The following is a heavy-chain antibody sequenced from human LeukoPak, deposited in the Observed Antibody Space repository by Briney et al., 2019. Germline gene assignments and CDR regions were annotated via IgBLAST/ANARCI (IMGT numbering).Heavy chain of an antibody. CDR3: ARGGGGSNNDAFDI. CDR2: ISYDGSNK. V-gene: IGHV3-30-3*01. CDR1: GFTFSTYA. D-gene: IGHD1/OR15-1a*01. Sequence: PGGSLRLSCAASGFTFSTYAMSWVRQAPGKGLEWVAVISYDGSNKYYADSVKGRFTISRDNSKNTLYLQMNSLRAEDTAVYYCARGGGGSNNDAFDIWGQGTMVTVSS. J-gene: IGHJ3*02.